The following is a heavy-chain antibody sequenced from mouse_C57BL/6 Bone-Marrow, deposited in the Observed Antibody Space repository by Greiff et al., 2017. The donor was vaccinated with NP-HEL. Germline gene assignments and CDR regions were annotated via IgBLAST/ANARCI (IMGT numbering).Heavy chain of an antibody. CDR3: ARGSGYDYGFDY. Sequence: QVQLQQPGAELVMPGASVKLSCKASGYTFTSYWMHWVKQRPGQGLEWIGEIDPSDSYTNYTQKFKGKSTLTVDKSSSTAYMQLSSLTSEDSAVYYCARGSGYDYGFDYWGQGTTLTVSS. CDR2: IDPSDSYT. CDR1: GYTFTSYW. V-gene: IGHV1-69*01. J-gene: IGHJ2*01. D-gene: IGHD2-4*01.